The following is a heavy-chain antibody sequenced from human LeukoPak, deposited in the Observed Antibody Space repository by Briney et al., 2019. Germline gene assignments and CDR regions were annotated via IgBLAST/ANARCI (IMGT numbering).Heavy chain of an antibody. CDR2: IIPIFGTA. CDR3: ARDGGDYGSGSYYPFDY. J-gene: IGHJ4*02. V-gene: IGHV1-69*05. CDR1: GGTFSSYA. D-gene: IGHD3-10*01. Sequence: SVKVSCKASGGTFSSYAISWVRQAPGQGLEWMGGIIPIFGTANYAQKFQGRVTITTDESTSTAYMELSSLRSEDTAVYYCARDGGDYGSGSYYPFDYWGQGTLVTVSS.